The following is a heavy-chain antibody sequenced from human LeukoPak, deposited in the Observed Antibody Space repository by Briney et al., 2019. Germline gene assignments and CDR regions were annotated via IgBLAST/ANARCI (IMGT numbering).Heavy chain of an antibody. CDR3: VTTVTHDAFDI. CDR1: GGSISSSSYY. Sequence: PSETLSLTCTVSGGSISSSSYYWGWIRQPPGKGLEWIGSIYYSGSTYYNPSLKSRVTISVDKSKNQFSLKLSSVTAADTAVYYCVTTVTHDAFDIWGQGTMVTVSS. V-gene: IGHV4-39*07. D-gene: IGHD4-17*01. CDR2: IYYSGST. J-gene: IGHJ3*02.